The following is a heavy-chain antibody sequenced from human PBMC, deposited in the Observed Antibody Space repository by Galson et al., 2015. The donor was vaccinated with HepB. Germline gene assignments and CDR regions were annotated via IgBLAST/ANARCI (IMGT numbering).Heavy chain of an antibody. Sequence: SLRLSCAASGFTFSSYSMNWIRQAPGKGLEWVSYISSSSSTIYYADSVKGRFTISRDNAKNSLYLQMNSLRDEDTAVYYCARDLSGGSGWFVFDYWGQGTLVTVSS. CDR1: GFTFSSYS. J-gene: IGHJ4*02. CDR3: ARDLSGGSGWFVFDY. CDR2: ISSSSSTI. D-gene: IGHD6-19*01. V-gene: IGHV3-48*02.